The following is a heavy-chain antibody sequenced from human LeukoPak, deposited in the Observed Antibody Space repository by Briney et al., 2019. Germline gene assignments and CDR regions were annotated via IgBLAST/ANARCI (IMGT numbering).Heavy chain of an antibody. CDR2: IIPIFGMT. J-gene: IGHJ3*02. CDR3: ARDLRGVYYDSSGRDAFDI. D-gene: IGHD3-22*01. V-gene: IGHV1-69*13. Sequence: ASVKVSCKASGGTFTSYAISWVRQAPGQGLEWMGGIIPIFGMTNYAQKFQGRVTVTADESTSTAYMELSSLRSDDTAVYYCARDLRGVYYDSSGRDAFDIWGQGTMVTVSS. CDR1: GGTFTSYA.